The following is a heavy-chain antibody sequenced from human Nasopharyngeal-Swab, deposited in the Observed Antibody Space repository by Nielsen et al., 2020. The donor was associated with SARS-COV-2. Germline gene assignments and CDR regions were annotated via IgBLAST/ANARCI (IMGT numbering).Heavy chain of an antibody. CDR2: IAHDASNE. CDR1: GFTFSNYA. Sequence: GESLKISCAASGFTFSNYAMSWVRRAPGKGLEWVAFIAHDASNEYYGDSVKGRFSISRDSSKNTLYLQMDSLRGEDTAVYYCARDAPAHYGAFYWGRGTLVTVSS. V-gene: IGHV3-30*03. J-gene: IGHJ4*02. D-gene: IGHD4-17*01. CDR3: ARDAPAHYGAFY.